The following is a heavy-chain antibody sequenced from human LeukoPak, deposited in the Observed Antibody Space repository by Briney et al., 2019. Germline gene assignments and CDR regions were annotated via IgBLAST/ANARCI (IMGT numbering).Heavy chain of an antibody. V-gene: IGHV3-30-3*01. D-gene: IGHD2-15*01. CDR2: ISYDGSNK. Sequence: PGGSLRLSCAASGFTFSSYAMHWVRQAPGKGLEWVAVISYDGSNKYYADSVKGRFTISRDNSKNTLYLQMNSLRAEDTAVYYCARDLDDSSGGSCYSGGYWGQGTLVTVSP. CDR1: GFTFSSYA. CDR3: ARDLDDSSGGSCYSGGY. J-gene: IGHJ4*02.